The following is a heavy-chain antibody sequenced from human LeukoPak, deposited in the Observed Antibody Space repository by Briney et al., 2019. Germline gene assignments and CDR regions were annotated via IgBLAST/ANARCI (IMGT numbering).Heavy chain of an antibody. J-gene: IGHJ4*02. CDR2: ITPKSGDT. CDR1: GYTVSDFY. Sequence: ASVKVSCKASGYTVSDFYIHWVRQAPGQRLEYVGWITPKSGDTYSPQSIQARVTMARDASISTASLELSSLRSDDTAVYFCARVRLADERAWAYWGQGTLVTVSS. D-gene: IGHD3-3*02. V-gene: IGHV1-2*02. CDR3: ARVRLADERAWAY.